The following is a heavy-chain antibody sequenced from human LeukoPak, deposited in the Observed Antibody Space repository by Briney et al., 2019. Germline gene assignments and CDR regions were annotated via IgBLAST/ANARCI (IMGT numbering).Heavy chain of an antibody. D-gene: IGHD4-17*01. J-gene: IGHJ4*02. Sequence: GGSLRLSCAASGFTFSSNAMIWVRQARGKGLEWVSSISDSGTRTYYADSVKGRFTISGDNSKSTLYLQMNSLRAEDTAVHYCASGGTVTRIDYWGQGTLVTVSS. V-gene: IGHV3-23*01. CDR1: GFTFSSNA. CDR2: ISDSGTRT. CDR3: ASGGTVTRIDY.